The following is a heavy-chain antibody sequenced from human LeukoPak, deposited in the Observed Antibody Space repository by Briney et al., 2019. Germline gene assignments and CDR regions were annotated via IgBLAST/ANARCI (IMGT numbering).Heavy chain of an antibody. V-gene: IGHV4-61*09. CDR1: GGSISSGSYY. CDR2: IYTSGST. CDR3: ARLDTVTSFDF. J-gene: IGHJ4*02. D-gene: IGHD4-17*01. Sequence: TASETLSLTCTVSGGSISSGSYYWSWIRQPAGKGLEWIGHIYTSGSTNYNPSLKGRVTISVDTSKDQFSLKLRSVTAADTAVYYCARLDTVTSFDFWGQGTLVTVSS.